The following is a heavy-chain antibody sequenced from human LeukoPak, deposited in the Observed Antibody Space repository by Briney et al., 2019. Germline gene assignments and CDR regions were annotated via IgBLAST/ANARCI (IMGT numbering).Heavy chain of an antibody. CDR2: ISAGGSNI. V-gene: IGHV3-48*01. Sequence: GGSLRLSCAASGFPFSSYSMNWVRQAPGKGLKWVSYISAGGSNIYYLDSVKGRFTVSRDNAMNSLFLQMDRPRAEDTAVYYCVRVKGTYFDFWGQGTLVTVSS. CDR1: GFPFSSYS. CDR3: VRVKGTYFDF. D-gene: IGHD1-1*01. J-gene: IGHJ4*02.